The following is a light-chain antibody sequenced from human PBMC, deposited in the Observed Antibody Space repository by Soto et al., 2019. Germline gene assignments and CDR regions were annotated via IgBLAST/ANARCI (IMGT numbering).Light chain of an antibody. V-gene: IGKV1-5*01. CDR3: QQYKTYPLT. Sequence: DIQMTQSPSTLSASVGDRVTITCRASETINTWLAWYQQKPGKAPTLVIYDASSLEGGVPSRFSGSGSGTDFTLTINSLQPDDFVTYYCQQYKTYPLTFCQGTKVEI. CDR2: DAS. J-gene: IGKJ1*01. CDR1: ETINTW.